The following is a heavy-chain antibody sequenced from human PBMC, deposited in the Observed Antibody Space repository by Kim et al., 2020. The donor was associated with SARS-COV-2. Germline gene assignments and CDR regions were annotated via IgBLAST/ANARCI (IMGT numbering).Heavy chain of an antibody. CDR2: INAGNGNT. J-gene: IGHJ6*02. CDR3: AGSLGYCSGGSCYNYYYYGMDV. CDR1: GYTFTSYA. V-gene: IGHV1-3*01. D-gene: IGHD2-15*01. Sequence: ASVKVSCKASGYTFTSYAMHWVRQAPGQRLEWMGWINAGNGNTKYSQKFQGRVTITRDTSASTAYMELSSLRSEDTAVYYCAGSLGYCSGGSCYNYYYYGMDVWGQGTTVTVSS.